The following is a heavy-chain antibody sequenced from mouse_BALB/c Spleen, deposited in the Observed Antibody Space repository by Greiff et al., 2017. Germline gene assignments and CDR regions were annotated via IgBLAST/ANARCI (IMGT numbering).Heavy chain of an antibody. CDR1: GFTFSSFG. J-gene: IGHJ1*01. D-gene: IGHD2-10*02. Sequence: DVHLVESGGGLVQPGGSRKLSCAASGFTFSSFGMHWVRQAPEKGLEWVAYISSGSSTIYYADTVKGRFTISRDNPKNTLFLQMTSLRSEDTAMYYCARSLPSMVTTSYWYFDVWGAGTTVTVSS. CDR3: ARSLPSMVTTSYWYFDV. V-gene: IGHV5-17*02. CDR2: ISSGSSTI.